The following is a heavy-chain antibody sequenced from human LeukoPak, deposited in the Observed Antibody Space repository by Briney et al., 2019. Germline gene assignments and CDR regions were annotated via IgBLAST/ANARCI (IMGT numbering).Heavy chain of an antibody. J-gene: IGHJ4*02. CDR3: ATMGLDYKSSASKPFDY. CDR1: GYTFTNYG. Sequence: ASGKVSCKASGYTFTNYGINWVRQAPGQGLEWMGWISSYNGNTNYAQRFQGRVTMTTDTSTTTAYMELRSLRSDDTAVYYCATMGLDYKSSASKPFDYWGQGTLVTVSS. V-gene: IGHV1-18*01. D-gene: IGHD3-10*01. CDR2: ISSYNGNT.